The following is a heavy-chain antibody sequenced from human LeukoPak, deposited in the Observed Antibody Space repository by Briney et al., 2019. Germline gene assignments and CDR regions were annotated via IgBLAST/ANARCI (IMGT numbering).Heavy chain of an antibody. CDR2: ISSDSSYI. V-gene: IGHV3-21*04. D-gene: IGHD2-21*02. CDR3: ARRGGGGDWGDFDI. J-gene: IGHJ3*02. CDR1: GFTFSDYT. Sequence: GGSLRLSCAASGFTFSDYTMTWVRQAPGKGLEWVASISSDSSYIDYADSVKGRFSIPRDNSKNTLYLDMNSLRGDDTAVYYCARRGGGGDWGDFDIWGQGTMVTVSS.